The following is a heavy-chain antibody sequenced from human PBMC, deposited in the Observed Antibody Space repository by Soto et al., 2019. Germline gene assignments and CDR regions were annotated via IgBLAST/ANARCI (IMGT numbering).Heavy chain of an antibody. CDR2: IYYSGST. D-gene: IGHD2-2*01. V-gene: IGHV4-59*08. CDR3: ARQIVVPAAEYNWFDP. J-gene: IGHJ5*02. CDR1: GGSISSYY. Sequence: PSETLSLTCTVSGGSISSYYWSWIRQPPGKGLEWIGYIYYSGSTNYNPSLKSRVTISVDTSKNQFSLKLSSVTAADTAVYYCARQIVVPAAEYNWFDPWGQGTLVTVS.